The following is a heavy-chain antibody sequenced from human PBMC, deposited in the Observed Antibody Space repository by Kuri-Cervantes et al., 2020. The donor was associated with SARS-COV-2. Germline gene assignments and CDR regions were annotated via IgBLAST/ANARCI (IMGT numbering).Heavy chain of an antibody. CDR2: IDPSDSYT. Sequence: GGSLRLSCNGSGYSFTSYWISWVRQMPGKGLEWMGRIDPSDSYTNYSPSFQGHVTISADKSISTAYLQWSSLKASDTAMYYCARHFRHYYDSSGYYHDDYWGQGTLVTVSS. D-gene: IGHD3-22*01. V-gene: IGHV5-10-1*01. CDR3: ARHFRHYYDSSGYYHDDY. J-gene: IGHJ4*02. CDR1: GYSFTSYW.